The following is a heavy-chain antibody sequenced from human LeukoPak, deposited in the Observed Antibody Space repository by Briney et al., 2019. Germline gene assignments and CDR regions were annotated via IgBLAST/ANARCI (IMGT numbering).Heavy chain of an antibody. CDR3: AKGGSSGWYLSIWFDP. CDR1: GFTLTNYP. CDR2: ISGRGDGT. J-gene: IGHJ5*02. D-gene: IGHD6-19*01. V-gene: IGHV3-23*01. Sequence: GGSLRLSCVGSGFTLTNYPMSWVRQAPGRGMEWVAAISGRGDGTFYADAVKGRVTVSRDTSKITVHLQMDRLRAEDTALYYCAKGGSSGWYLSIWFDPWGQGTLVTVSS.